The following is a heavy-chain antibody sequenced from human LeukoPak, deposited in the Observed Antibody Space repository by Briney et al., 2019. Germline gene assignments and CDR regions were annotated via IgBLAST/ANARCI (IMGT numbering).Heavy chain of an antibody. D-gene: IGHD2-2*01. Sequence: GESLKISCKGSGYSFTSYWIGWVRQMPGKGLEWMGIVYPGDSDTRYSPSFQGQVTISADKSISAAYLQWSSLQASDTAIYYCLRQSTTRSPFDYWGQGTLVTVSS. V-gene: IGHV5-51*01. CDR2: VYPGDSDT. J-gene: IGHJ4*02. CDR3: LRQSTTRSPFDY. CDR1: GYSFTSYW.